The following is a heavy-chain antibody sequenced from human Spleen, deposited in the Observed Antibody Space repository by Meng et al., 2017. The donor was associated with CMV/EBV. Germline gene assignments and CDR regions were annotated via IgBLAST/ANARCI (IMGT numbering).Heavy chain of an antibody. J-gene: IGHJ6*02. CDR2: INPSGGST. Sequence: ASVKVSCKASGGTFSSYTISWVRQAPGQGLEWMGIINPSGGSTSYAQKFQGRVTMTRDTSTSTVYMELSSRRSEDTAVYYCAREDDDFWSGYYYYYGMDVWGQGTTVTVSS. CDR1: GGTFSSYT. CDR3: AREDDDFWSGYYYYYGMDV. V-gene: IGHV1-46*01. D-gene: IGHD3-3*01.